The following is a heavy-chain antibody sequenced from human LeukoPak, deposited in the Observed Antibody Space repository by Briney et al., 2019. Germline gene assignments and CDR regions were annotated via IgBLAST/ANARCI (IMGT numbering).Heavy chain of an antibody. D-gene: IGHD4-17*01. V-gene: IGHV3-30*18. CDR1: GFTFSSYG. CDR2: MTYDENNK. CDR3: AKETDYADYGEWYFDL. Sequence: GGSLRLSCAVSGFTFSSYGMLWVPQSPGEGLEWVADMTYDENNKYCADSVKGRFTISRKNSKNTLKLQMNSLRAEDTAVYYCAKETDYADYGEWYFDLWGRGTLVTVSS. J-gene: IGHJ2*01.